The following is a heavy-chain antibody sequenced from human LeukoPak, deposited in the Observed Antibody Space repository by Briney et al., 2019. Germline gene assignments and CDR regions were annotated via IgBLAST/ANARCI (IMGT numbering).Heavy chain of an antibody. D-gene: IGHD2-15*01. CDR2: IYASGST. CDR3: ARVAVAAASNPFFFDY. Sequence: SETLSLACTVSGGFLSPYYWSWIRQPAGKGLEWIGRIYASGSTKYNPSLESRGTMSVDTSKNQFSLQLSSVTAADTAVYYCARVAVAAASNPFFFDYWGLGTLVIVSS. V-gene: IGHV4-4*07. J-gene: IGHJ4*02. CDR1: GGFLSPYY.